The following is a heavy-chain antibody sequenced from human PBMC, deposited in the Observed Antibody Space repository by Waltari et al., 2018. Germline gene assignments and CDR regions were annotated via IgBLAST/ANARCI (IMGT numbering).Heavy chain of an antibody. D-gene: IGHD2-2*01. CDR1: EYTFTGYY. Sequence: QVQLVQSGAEVKKTGASMKVSCKASEYTFTGYYVHWVRQAPGQGLEWMGWINPHSGDTNYTQKFQGRVTMTRDTSTSTAYMELSRLRSDDTAVYYCARPYCTSTTCYVFFDYWGQGTLVTVSS. CDR2: INPHSGDT. J-gene: IGHJ4*02. V-gene: IGHV1-2*02. CDR3: ARPYCTSTTCYVFFDY.